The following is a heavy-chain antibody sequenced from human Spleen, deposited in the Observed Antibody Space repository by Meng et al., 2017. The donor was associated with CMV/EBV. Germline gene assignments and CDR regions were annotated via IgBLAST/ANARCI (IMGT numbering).Heavy chain of an antibody. V-gene: IGHV4-59*01. CDR2: IYYSGST. Sequence: SETLSLTCTVSGGSISSYYWSWIRQPPGKGLEWIGSIYYSGSTYYNPSLKSRVTISVDTSKNQFSLKLSSVTAADTAVYYCARAGINGTTYWFDPWGQGTLVTVSS. CDR1: GGSISSYY. J-gene: IGHJ5*02. CDR3: ARAGINGTTYWFDP. D-gene: IGHD1-7*01.